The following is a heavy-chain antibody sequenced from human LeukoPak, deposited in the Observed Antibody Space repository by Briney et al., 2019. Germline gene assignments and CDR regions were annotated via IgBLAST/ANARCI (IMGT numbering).Heavy chain of an antibody. CDR1: GFTFSSYA. CDR2: ISGSGGST. CDR3: AKEGGIVVAGDH. Sequence: GGSLRLSCAASGFTFSSYAMSWVRQAPGKGLEWVSAISGSGGSTYYADSVKGRFTISRDNSKNTLYLQLNNLRTEDTAIYYCAKEGGIVVAGDHWGQGTLVTVSS. J-gene: IGHJ4*02. V-gene: IGHV3-23*01. D-gene: IGHD1-26*01.